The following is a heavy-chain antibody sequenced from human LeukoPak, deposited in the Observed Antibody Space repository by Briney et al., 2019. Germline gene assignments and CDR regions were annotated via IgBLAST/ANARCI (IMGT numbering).Heavy chain of an antibody. CDR1: GFTVSGDY. Sequence: PGGSLRLSCAVSGFTVSGDYMSWVRQAPGKGLGWVSVIYSGGSTYYADSVKGRFTISRDNSKNTLYLQMNSLRVEDTAVYYCARHDWFDPWGQGTLVTVSS. V-gene: IGHV3-53*01. CDR3: ARHDWFDP. CDR2: IYSGGST. J-gene: IGHJ5*02.